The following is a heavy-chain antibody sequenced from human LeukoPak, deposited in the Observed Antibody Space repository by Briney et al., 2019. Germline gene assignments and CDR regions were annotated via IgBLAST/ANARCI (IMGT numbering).Heavy chain of an antibody. CDR3: ARDGGWDSSGYYYTTSDY. CDR2: ISAYNGNT. CDR1: GYTFTSYG. V-gene: IGHV1-18*01. Sequence: ASVKVSCKASGYTFTSYGISWVRQAPGQGLEWMGWISAYNGNTNYAQKLQGRVTMTTDTSTSTAYMELRSLRSDDTAAYYCARDGGWDSSGYYYTTSDYWGQGTLVTVSS. D-gene: IGHD3-22*01. J-gene: IGHJ4*02.